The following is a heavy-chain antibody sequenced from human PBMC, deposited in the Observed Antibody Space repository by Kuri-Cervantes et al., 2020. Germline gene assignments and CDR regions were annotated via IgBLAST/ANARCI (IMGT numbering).Heavy chain of an antibody. Sequence: GGALRLSCAASGFTFSSYWMSWVRQAPGKGLEWVANIKQDGSEKYYVDSVKGRFTISRDNAKNSLYLQMNSLRAEDTAVYYCARSLRLRRVAGTSLVFGKWGQGTMVTVSS. D-gene: IGHD6-19*01. CDR2: IKQDGSEK. CDR3: ARSLRLRRVAGTSLVFGK. V-gene: IGHV3-7*01. J-gene: IGHJ3*01. CDR1: GFTFSSYW.